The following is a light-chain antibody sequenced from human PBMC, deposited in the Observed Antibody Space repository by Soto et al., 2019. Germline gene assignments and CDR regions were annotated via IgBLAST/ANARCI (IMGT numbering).Light chain of an antibody. J-gene: IGKJ1*01. CDR2: WAS. CDR3: QQYYSTPWT. Sequence: DIVMTQSPDSLAVSLGGRATLNCKSSQSVLYSSNNKNYLAWYQQKPGQPPKLLIYWASTRESGVPDRFSGSGSGTDFTLTISSRQAEDVAVYYCQQYYSTPWTFGQGTNLEIK. V-gene: IGKV4-1*01. CDR1: QSVLYSSNNKNY.